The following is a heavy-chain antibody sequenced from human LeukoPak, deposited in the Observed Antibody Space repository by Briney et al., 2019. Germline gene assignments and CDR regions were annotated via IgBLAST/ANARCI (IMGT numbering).Heavy chain of an antibody. Sequence: GGSLRLSCAASGFTFSSYGMHWVRQAPGKGLEWVAVISYDGSNKYYADSVKGRFTISRDNSKNTLYLQMNSLRAEDTAVYYCAKRPEYDILTGPRYFDYWGQGTLVTVSS. CDR3: AKRPEYDILTGPRYFDY. J-gene: IGHJ4*02. CDR2: ISYDGSNK. CDR1: GFTFSSYG. V-gene: IGHV3-30*18. D-gene: IGHD3-9*01.